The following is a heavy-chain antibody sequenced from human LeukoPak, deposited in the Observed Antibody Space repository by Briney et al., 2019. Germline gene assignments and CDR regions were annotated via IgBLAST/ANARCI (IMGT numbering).Heavy chain of an antibody. Sequence: SDPTLVNPTQTLTLTCTFSGFSLSTSGEGVGWIRQPPGKALEWLALIYWDDDKRYSPSLKSRLTITKDTSKNQVVLTMTNMDPVDTATYYCAHRGLERDGFQHWGQGTLVTVSS. D-gene: IGHD1-1*01. CDR1: GFSLSTSGEG. CDR3: AHRGLERDGFQH. CDR2: IYWDDDK. V-gene: IGHV2-5*02. J-gene: IGHJ1*01.